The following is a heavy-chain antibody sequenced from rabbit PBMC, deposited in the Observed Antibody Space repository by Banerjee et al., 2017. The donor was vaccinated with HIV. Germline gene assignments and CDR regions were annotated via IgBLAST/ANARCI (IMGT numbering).Heavy chain of an antibody. Sequence: QEQLKETGGGLVQPGGSLTLSCKASGFDFISYYMTWVRQAPGKGLEWIACINTSSGNTVYASWAKGRFTISRTSSTTVTLQMTSLTAADTATYFCARDLAGVIGWNFNFWGQGTLVTVS. D-gene: IGHD4-1*01. V-gene: IGHV1S45*01. J-gene: IGHJ4*01. CDR3: ARDLAGVIGWNFNF. CDR2: INTSSGNT. CDR1: GFDFISYYM.